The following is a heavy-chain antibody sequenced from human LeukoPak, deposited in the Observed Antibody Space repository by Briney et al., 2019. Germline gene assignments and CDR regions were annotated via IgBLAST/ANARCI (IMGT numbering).Heavy chain of an antibody. V-gene: IGHV3-21*01. Sequence: PGGSLRLSCAASGFTFSCYSMNWVRQAPGKGLEWVSSISSSSSYIYYADSVKVRFTISRDNAKNSLYLQMNSLRAEDTAVYYCARDYCSGGSCYSLVGYWGQGTLVTVSS. CDR2: ISSSSSYI. CDR1: GFTFSCYS. J-gene: IGHJ4*02. CDR3: ARDYCSGGSCYSLVGY. D-gene: IGHD2-15*01.